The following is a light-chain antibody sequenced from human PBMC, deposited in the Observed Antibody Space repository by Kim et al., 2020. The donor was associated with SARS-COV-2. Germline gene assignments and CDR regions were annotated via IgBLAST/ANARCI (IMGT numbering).Light chain of an antibody. J-gene: IGLJ1*01. CDR2: SNN. V-gene: IGLV1-44*01. CDR1: SSNIGSNS. CDR3: GAWDDSLNGYYV. Sequence: QSALTQPPSASGTPGQRVTISCSGSSSNIGSNSVNWYQQLPGTAPKLFIYSNNQRPSGVPDRFSGSKSGTSASLAISGLQSEDEAEYYCGAWDDSLNGYYVFGTGTKVTVL.